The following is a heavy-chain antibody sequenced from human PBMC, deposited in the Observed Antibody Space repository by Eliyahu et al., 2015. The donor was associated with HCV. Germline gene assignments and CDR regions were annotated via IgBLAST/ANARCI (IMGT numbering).Heavy chain of an antibody. J-gene: IGHJ5*02. CDR2: IHYSGST. V-gene: IGHV4-59*01. D-gene: IGHD6-19*01. CDR3: ASGGGGIAVAGTGGWFDP. CDR1: GGSITPSX. Sequence: QVQLQESGPGLVKPSETLSLTCTVXGGSITPSXWTXXRQPPGKGLEGIGXIHYSGSTNYNPXLKSRVTISVDTSKNQFSLNLTSVTAADTAVYYCASGGGGIAVAGTGGWFDPWGQGTLVTVSS.